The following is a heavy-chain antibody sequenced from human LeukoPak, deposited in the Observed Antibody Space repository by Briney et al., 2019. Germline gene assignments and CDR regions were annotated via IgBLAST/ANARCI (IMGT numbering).Heavy chain of an antibody. D-gene: IGHD5-18*01. Sequence: PSETLSLTCTVSGYSISSGYYWGWSRQPPGKGLEGIGSIYHSGSNYYNPSLKSRVTISVDTSKNQFSLKLSSVTAADTAVYYCARDGYRERYNWFDPWGQGTLVTVSS. CDR3: ARDGYRERYNWFDP. J-gene: IGHJ5*02. CDR1: GYSISSGYY. V-gene: IGHV4-38-2*02. CDR2: IYHSGSN.